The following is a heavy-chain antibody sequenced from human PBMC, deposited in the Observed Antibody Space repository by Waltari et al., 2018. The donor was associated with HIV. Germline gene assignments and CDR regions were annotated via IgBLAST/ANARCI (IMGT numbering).Heavy chain of an antibody. CDR1: GFAVGPHH. CDR3: ARVDYYGSGRPYYYGMDA. Sequence: EVQLVETGGGLIQPGGSLRLSCSVPGFAVGPHHLPWLRQTPGKGLEWVSLIYSGGTTYYADSVKGRFTISRDNSKNTLYLQMNSLRAEDTAVYYCARVDYYGSGRPYYYGMDAWGQGTTVTVSS. D-gene: IGHD3-10*01. J-gene: IGHJ6*02. CDR2: IYSGGTT. V-gene: IGHV3-53*02.